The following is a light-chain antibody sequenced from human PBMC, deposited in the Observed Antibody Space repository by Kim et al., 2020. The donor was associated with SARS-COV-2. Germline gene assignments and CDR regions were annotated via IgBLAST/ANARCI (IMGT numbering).Light chain of an antibody. CDR2: DTS. Sequence: SLSPGESATLSCRTSQSIGTRLAWYQQKPGQTPRLLINDTSNRATGIPARFSGSGSGTDFTLTIASLEPEDFAVYYCQLRADWLTFGGGTKVDIK. V-gene: IGKV3-11*01. CDR3: QLRADWLT. CDR1: QSIGTR. J-gene: IGKJ4*01.